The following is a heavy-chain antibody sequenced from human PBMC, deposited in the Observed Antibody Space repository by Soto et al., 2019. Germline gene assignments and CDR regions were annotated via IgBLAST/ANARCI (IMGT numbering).Heavy chain of an antibody. V-gene: IGHV4-30-4*01. CDR1: GDSVSSVGFH. D-gene: IGHD3-3*01. J-gene: IGHJ4*02. CDR3: ARAPVGLDTISFFDY. CDR2: IYNGGST. Sequence: SETLSLTCTVSGDSVSSVGFHWAWLRRPPGKGLEWIGYIYNGGSTYYSPSLESRMHMSLYATRNHYSLRLTSVTAADTAVYFCARAPVGLDTISFFDYWGQGKLVTVSS.